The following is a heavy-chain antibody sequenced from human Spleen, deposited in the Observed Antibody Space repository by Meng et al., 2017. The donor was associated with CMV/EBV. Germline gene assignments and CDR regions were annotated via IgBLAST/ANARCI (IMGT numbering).Heavy chain of an antibody. D-gene: IGHD2-2*01. J-gene: IGHJ6*02. Sequence: GESLKISCAASGFTFSDYYMSWIRQAPGKGLEWVSYISSSGSTIYYADSVKGRFTLSRDNAKNSLYLQMNSLRAEDTAVYYCARDTLVPAAPGWRNYGMDVWGQGTTVTVSS. CDR3: ARDTLVPAAPGWRNYGMDV. CDR2: ISSSGSTI. V-gene: IGHV3-11*01. CDR1: GFTFSDYY.